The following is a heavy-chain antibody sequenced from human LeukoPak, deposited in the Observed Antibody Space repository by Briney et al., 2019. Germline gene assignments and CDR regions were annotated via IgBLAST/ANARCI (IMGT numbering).Heavy chain of an antibody. D-gene: IGHD3-10*01. CDR3: ARDRGNTGTDHYYYYGMDV. Sequence: PSETLSLTCTASGGSISSYYWSWIRQPPGKGLEWIGYIYYSGSTNYNPSLKSRVTISVDTSKNQFSLKLSSVTAADTAVYYCARDRGNTGTDHYYYYGMDVWGQGTTVTVSS. CDR2: IYYSGST. J-gene: IGHJ6*02. V-gene: IGHV4-59*01. CDR1: GGSISSYY.